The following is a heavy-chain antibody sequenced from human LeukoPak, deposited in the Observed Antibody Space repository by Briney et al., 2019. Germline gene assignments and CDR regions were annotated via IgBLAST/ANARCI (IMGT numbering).Heavy chain of an antibody. J-gene: IGHJ4*02. D-gene: IGHD3-10*01. CDR2: INPSGGST. V-gene: IGHV1-46*01. CDR1: GGTFSSYA. Sequence: ASVTVSCTASGGTFSSYAISWVRQAPGQGLEWMGIINPSGGSTSYAQKFQGRVTMTRDASTSTVYMELSSLRSEDTAVYYCARIRPGVDYWGQGTLVTVSS. CDR3: ARIRPGVDY.